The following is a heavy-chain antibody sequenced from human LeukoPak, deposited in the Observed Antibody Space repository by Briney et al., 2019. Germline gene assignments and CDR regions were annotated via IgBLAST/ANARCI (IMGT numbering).Heavy chain of an antibody. J-gene: IGHJ4*02. CDR1: GGTFNSYA. V-gene: IGHV1-69*05. CDR3: AADGTD. Sequence: SVKVSCKASGGTFNSYAINWVRQAPGRGLEWMGGIIPRLGTTRYIEKFQGRITITTDESTTTAYMELTSLRSEDTAVYYCAADGTDWGQGTLVTVSS. CDR2: IIPRLGTT.